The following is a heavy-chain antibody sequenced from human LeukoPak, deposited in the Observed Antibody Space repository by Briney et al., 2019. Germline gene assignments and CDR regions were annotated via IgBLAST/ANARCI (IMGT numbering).Heavy chain of an antibody. J-gene: IGHJ4*02. CDR2: ITRSSIYI. V-gene: IGHV3-21*04. CDR3: SRDPRHNDY. Sequence: GGSLRLSCAASGFTFSSYSMKWVRQAPGKGLEWVSSITRSSIYIYYADSVKGRFTISRDNAKNSLYLQMNSLRAEDTAVYYCSRDPRHNDYWGQGTLVTVSS. CDR1: GFTFSSYS.